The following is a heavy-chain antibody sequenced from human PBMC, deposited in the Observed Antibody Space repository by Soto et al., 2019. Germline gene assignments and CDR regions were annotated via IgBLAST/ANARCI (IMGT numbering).Heavy chain of an antibody. J-gene: IGHJ4*02. V-gene: IGHV3-49*03. Sequence: SCKASGYTFTGYYMSWFRQAPGKGLEWVGFIRSKAYGGTTEYAASVKGRFTISRDDSKSIAYLQMNSLKTEDTAVYYCTRDQLGYCSSTSCLVWGQGTLVTVS. CDR2: IRSKAYGGTT. CDR1: GYTFTGYY. D-gene: IGHD2-2*01. CDR3: TRDQLGYCSSTSCLV.